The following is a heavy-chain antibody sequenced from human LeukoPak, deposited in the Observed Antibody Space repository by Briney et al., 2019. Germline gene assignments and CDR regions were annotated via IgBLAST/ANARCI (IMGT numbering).Heavy chain of an antibody. CDR1: GYTFTGYY. Sequence: ASVKVSCKASGYTFTGYYMHWVRQAPGQGLEWMGWINPNSGGTNYAQKFQGRVTMTRDTSISTAYMELSRLRSDDTAVYYCARGNREHYYDSSGHPRPWDYWGQGTLVTVSS. V-gene: IGHV1-2*02. CDR3: ARGNREHYYDSSGHPRPWDY. CDR2: INPNSGGT. D-gene: IGHD3-22*01. J-gene: IGHJ4*02.